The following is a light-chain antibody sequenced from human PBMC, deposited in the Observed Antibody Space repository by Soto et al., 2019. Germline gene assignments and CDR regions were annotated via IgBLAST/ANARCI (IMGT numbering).Light chain of an antibody. CDR2: SNN. V-gene: IGLV1-44*01. Sequence: QSVLTQPPSASGTPGQRVTVSCSGSSSNIGTNTVNWYQQLPGTAPKLLIYSNNQRPSGVPDRFSGSKSGTSASLAISGLRSEDEADYYCAAWDDSIYVFGTGTKLTVL. CDR3: AAWDDSIYV. CDR1: SSNIGTNT. J-gene: IGLJ1*01.